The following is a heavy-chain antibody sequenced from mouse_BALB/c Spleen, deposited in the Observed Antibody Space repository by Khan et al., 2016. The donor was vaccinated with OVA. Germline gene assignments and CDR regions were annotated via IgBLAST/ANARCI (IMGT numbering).Heavy chain of an antibody. CDR2: ISAGGTYP. J-gene: IGHJ3*01. Sequence: EVELVESGGGLVKPGGSLKLSCAASGFTFSDYYLYWVRQTPEKRLEWVATISAGGTYPYYPDSVKGRFTISRDTAKSNLYLQMGSMKPDDAAMYYCSREWGLYRYAWFAYWGQGTLVTVSA. D-gene: IGHD2-14*01. V-gene: IGHV5-4*02. CDR3: SREWGLYRYAWFAY. CDR1: GFTFSDYY.